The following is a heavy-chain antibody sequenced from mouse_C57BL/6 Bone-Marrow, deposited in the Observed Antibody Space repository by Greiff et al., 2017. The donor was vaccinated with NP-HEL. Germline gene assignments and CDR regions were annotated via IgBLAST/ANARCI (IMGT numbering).Heavy chain of an antibody. J-gene: IGHJ2*01. V-gene: IGHV14-4*01. Sequence: VHVKQSGAELVRPGASVKLSCTASGFNIKDDYMHWVKQRPEQGLEWIGWIDPENGDTEYASKFQGKATITADTSSNTAYLQLSSLTSEDTAVYYCTTDDGYYPYYFDYWGQGTTLTVSS. CDR1: GFNIKDDY. CDR3: TTDDGYYPYYFDY. CDR2: IDPENGDT. D-gene: IGHD2-3*01.